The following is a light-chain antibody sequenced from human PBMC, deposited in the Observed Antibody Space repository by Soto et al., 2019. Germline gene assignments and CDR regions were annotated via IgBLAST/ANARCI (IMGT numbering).Light chain of an antibody. CDR2: DAS. J-gene: IGKJ3*01. CDR3: QQRSNWPTEVT. CDR1: QSVSSS. Sequence: EIVLTQSPDTLSLSPGERATLSCRASQSVSSSLAWYQHKPGQAPRLLIYDASNRATGIPARFSGSGSGTDFTLTISSREPEDVAVYYCQQRSNWPTEVTFGPGTKVDIK. V-gene: IGKV3-11*01.